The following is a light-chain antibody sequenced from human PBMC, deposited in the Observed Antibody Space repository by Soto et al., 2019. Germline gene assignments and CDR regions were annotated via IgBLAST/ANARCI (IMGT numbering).Light chain of an antibody. J-gene: IGKJ1*01. Sequence: DIVMTQSPDSLAVSLGERATINCKSSQSILYNSTNKNYLAWYQQKPGQPPKLLIYWASTRESGVPDRFSGSGSGTEFTLTISSLQAEDVAVYHCQQYYSTPPTFGQGTKVEIK. CDR1: QSILYNSTNKNY. V-gene: IGKV4-1*01. CDR2: WAS. CDR3: QQYYSTPPT.